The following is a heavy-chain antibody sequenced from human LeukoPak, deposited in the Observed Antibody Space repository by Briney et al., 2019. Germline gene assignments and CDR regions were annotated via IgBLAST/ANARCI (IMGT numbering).Heavy chain of an antibody. J-gene: IGHJ2*01. CDR3: ARDSDSGYRYWYFDL. V-gene: IGHV3-30-3*01. CDR2: ISYDGSNK. CDR1: GFTVSNNH. D-gene: IGHD3-22*01. Sequence: GGSLRLSCAASGFTVSNNHMNWVRQAPGKGLEWVAVISYDGSNKYYADSVKGRFTISRDNSKNTLYLQMNSLRAEDTAVYYCARDSDSGYRYWYFDLWGRGTLVTVSS.